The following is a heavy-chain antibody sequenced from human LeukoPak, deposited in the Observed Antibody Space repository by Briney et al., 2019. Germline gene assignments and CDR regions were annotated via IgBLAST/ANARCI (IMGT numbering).Heavy chain of an antibody. D-gene: IGHD3-10*01. CDR2: IWYDGNNK. CDR1: GFTFSGYG. V-gene: IGHV3-33*01. Sequence: PGRSLRLSCAASGFTFSGYGMHWVRQVPGKGLEWVAVIWYDGNNKYYADSVKGRFTISRDNSKNTLHLQMNSLRAEDTAVYYCARNHGYSFDSWGQGTLVTVSS. CDR3: ARNHGYSFDS. J-gene: IGHJ4*02.